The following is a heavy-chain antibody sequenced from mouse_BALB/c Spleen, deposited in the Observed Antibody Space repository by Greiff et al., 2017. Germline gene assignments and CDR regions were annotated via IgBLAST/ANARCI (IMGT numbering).Heavy chain of an antibody. D-gene: IGHD1-2*01. CDR3: ARELRLGY. CDR2: IYPGDGDT. J-gene: IGHJ2*01. V-gene: IGHV1-87*01. Sequence: VQLQQSGAELARPGASVKLSCKASGYTFTSYWMQWVKQRPGQGLEWIGAIYPGDGDTRYTQKFKGKATLTADKSSSTAYMQLSSLASEDSAVYYCARELRLGYWGQGTTLTVSS. CDR1: GYTFTSYW.